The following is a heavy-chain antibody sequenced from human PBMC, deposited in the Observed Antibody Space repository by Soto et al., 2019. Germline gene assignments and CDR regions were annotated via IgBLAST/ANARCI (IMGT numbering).Heavy chain of an antibody. V-gene: IGHV3-21*01. CDR3: ARVRSYSYGQGYGMDV. CDR2: ISSSSGYI. J-gene: IGHJ6*02. D-gene: IGHD5-18*01. Sequence: GGSLRLSCAASGFTFSTYSMNWVRQAPGKGLEWVSSISSSSGYIYYADSVKGRFTISRDDAKNSLSLQMNSLRAEDTAVYYCARVRSYSYGQGYGMDVWGQGTTVTVSS. CDR1: GFTFSTYS.